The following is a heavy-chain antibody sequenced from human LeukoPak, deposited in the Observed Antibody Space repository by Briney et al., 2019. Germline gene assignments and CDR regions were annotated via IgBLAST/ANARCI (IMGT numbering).Heavy chain of an antibody. CDR2: ISYDGSNK. J-gene: IGHJ4*02. Sequence: GGSLRLSCAASGFTLSSYGMHWVRQAPGKGLEWVAVISYDGSNKYYADSVKGRFTISRDNSKNTLYLQMNSLRAEDTAVYYCAKDRQLGYFDYWGQGTLVTVSS. CDR1: GFTLSSYG. D-gene: IGHD6-6*01. CDR3: AKDRQLGYFDY. V-gene: IGHV3-30*18.